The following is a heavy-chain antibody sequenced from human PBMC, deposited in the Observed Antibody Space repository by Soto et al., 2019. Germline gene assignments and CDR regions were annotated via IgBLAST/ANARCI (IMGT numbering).Heavy chain of an antibody. V-gene: IGHV5-10-1*01. Sequence: GESLKISCKGSGYSFAGYWITWVRQKPGKGLEWMGRTDPSDSQTYYSPSFRGHVTISVAKSITTVFLQWSSLRASDTAMYYCARQIYDSDTGPNFQYYFDSWGQGTPVTVSS. CDR2: TDPSDSQT. CDR1: GYSFAGYW. J-gene: IGHJ4*02. D-gene: IGHD3-22*01. CDR3: ARQIYDSDTGPNFQYYFDS.